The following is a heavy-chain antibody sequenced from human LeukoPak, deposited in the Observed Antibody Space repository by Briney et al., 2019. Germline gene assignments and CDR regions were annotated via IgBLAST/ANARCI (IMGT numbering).Heavy chain of an antibody. D-gene: IGHD4-17*01. CDR2: ISGSGTNT. J-gene: IGHJ4*02. V-gene: IGHV3-23*01. CDR3: ARGSRYGDYPYYCDF. Sequence: GGSLRLSCAASGFTFSSYGMSWVRQAPGKGLEWVSVISGSGTNTYYADSVKGRFTISRDNSKNTLYLQMNSLRAEDTAVYYCARGSRYGDYPYYCDFWGQGTLVTVSS. CDR1: GFTFSSYG.